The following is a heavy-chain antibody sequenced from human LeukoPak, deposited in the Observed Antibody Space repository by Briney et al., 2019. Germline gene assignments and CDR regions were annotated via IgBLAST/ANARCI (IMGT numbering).Heavy chain of an antibody. CDR1: GGSISSSSYY. Sequence: PSETLSLTCTVSGGSISSSSYYWGWIRQPPGKGLEWIGSIYYSGSTYYNPSLKSRVTISVDTSKNQFSLKLSSVTAADTAVYYCARERGYYDSSGYSPIDYWGQGTLVTVSS. J-gene: IGHJ4*02. D-gene: IGHD3-22*01. V-gene: IGHV4-39*07. CDR2: IYYSGST. CDR3: ARERGYYDSSGYSPIDY.